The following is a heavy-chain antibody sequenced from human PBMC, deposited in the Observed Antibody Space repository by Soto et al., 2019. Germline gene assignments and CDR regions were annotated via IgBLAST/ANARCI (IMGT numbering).Heavy chain of an antibody. CDR3: ASPQKAIAAAAYWYFDL. Sequence: QVQLVQSGAEVKKPGSSVKVSCKASGGTFSSYAISWVRQAPGQGREWMGGIIPIFGTANYAQKFQGRVTITADESTSTAYRELSSLRSEDTAVYYCASPQKAIAAAAYWYFDLWGRGTLVTVSS. CDR2: IIPIFGTA. CDR1: GGTFSSYA. J-gene: IGHJ2*01. V-gene: IGHV1-69*01. D-gene: IGHD6-13*01.